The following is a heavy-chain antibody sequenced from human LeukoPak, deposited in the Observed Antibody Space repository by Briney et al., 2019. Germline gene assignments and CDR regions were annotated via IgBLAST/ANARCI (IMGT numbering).Heavy chain of an antibody. Sequence: GGSLRLSCAASGFTFSSYWMSWVRQAPGKGLEWVANLKQDGSEKYYVDSVKGRFTISRDNAKNSLYLQMNSLRAEDTAVYYCASSEILWFGELRSQYDYFDYWGQGTLVTVSS. V-gene: IGHV3-7*03. J-gene: IGHJ4*02. D-gene: IGHD3-10*01. CDR2: LKQDGSEK. CDR1: GFTFSSYW. CDR3: ASSEILWFGELRSQYDYFDY.